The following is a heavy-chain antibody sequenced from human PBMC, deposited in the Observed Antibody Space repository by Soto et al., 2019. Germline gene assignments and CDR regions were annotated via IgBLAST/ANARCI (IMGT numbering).Heavy chain of an antibody. CDR3: AREGRISLIRGVKFFDS. CDR2: IDNSGTT. D-gene: IGHD3-10*01. V-gene: IGHV4-61*01. CDR1: GGSVSSGSYY. J-gene: IGHJ4*02. Sequence: SETLSLTCSVSGGSVSSGSYYWSWIRQPPGKGLEWIGYIDNSGTTNYNPSLKSRPIISVDTSTNQFSLKLTSVTAADTAVYYCAREGRISLIRGVKFFDSWGQGTLVTVSS.